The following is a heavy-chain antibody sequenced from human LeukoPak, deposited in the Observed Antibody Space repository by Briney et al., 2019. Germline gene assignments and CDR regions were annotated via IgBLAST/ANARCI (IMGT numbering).Heavy chain of an antibody. CDR2: INTNTGNP. CDR1: GYTCTSYA. D-gene: IGHD3-22*01. Sequence: ASVKVSCKASGYTCTSYAMNWVRQAPGQGLGWMGWINTNTGNPTYAQGFTGRFVFSLDTSVSTAYLQISSLKAEDTAVYYCAREDDSSGYYLIDYWGQGTLVTVSS. CDR3: AREDDSSGYYLIDY. V-gene: IGHV7-4-1*02. J-gene: IGHJ4*02.